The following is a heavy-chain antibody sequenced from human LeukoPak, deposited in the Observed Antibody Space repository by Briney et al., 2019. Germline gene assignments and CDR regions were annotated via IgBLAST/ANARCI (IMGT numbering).Heavy chain of an antibody. D-gene: IGHD3-10*01. CDR1: GGSVSSYY. CDR3: AGNLLTYYYGSGGFDP. Sequence: SETLSLICTVSGGSVSSYYWSWIRQPAGKGLEWIGRIYTSGSTNYNPSLKSRVTMSVDTSKNQFSLKLSSVTAADTAVYYCAGNLLTYYYGSGGFDPWGQGTLVTVSS. CDR2: IYTSGST. J-gene: IGHJ5*02. V-gene: IGHV4-4*07.